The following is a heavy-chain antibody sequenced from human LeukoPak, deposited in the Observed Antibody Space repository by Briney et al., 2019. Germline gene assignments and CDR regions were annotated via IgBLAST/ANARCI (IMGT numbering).Heavy chain of an antibody. CDR3: ARVVREEDGMDV. V-gene: IGHV5-10-1*01. Sequence: GESLRISCKGSGYSFTSYWISWVRQMPGKGLEWMGRIDPGDSYTNYSPSFQGHVTISADKSISTAFLQWSSLKASDTAMYYCARVVREEDGMDVWGQGTTVTVSS. J-gene: IGHJ6*02. CDR2: IDPGDSYT. CDR1: GYSFTSYW. D-gene: IGHD3-16*02.